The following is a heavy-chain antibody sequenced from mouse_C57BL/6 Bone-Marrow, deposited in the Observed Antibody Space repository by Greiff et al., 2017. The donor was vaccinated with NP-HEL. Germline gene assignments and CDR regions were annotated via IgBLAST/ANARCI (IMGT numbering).Heavy chain of an antibody. D-gene: IGHD4-1*01. V-gene: IGHV5-17*01. CDR3: ARRDWDVYWYFDV. CDR2: ISSGSSTI. CDR1: GFTFSDYG. J-gene: IGHJ1*03. Sequence: DVKLVESGGGLVKPGGSLKLSCAASGFTFSDYGMHWVRQAPEKGLAWVAYISSGSSTIYYADTVKGRFTISRDNAKNTLFLQMTSLRSEDTAMYYCARRDWDVYWYFDVWGTGTTVTVSS.